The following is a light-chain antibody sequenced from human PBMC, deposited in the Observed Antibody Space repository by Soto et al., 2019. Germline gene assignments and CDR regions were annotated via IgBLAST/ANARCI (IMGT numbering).Light chain of an antibody. CDR1: QSVSSSY. CDR2: GVS. Sequence: SQSVSSSYLAWYQQKPGQAPRLLIYGVSSRATGIPDRFSAGGSGPAFTLSIRSIPPEDLALYYCHSSGHSGVPFGPGAQGDIK. V-gene: IGKV3-20*01. J-gene: IGKJ3*01. CDR3: HSSGHSGVP.